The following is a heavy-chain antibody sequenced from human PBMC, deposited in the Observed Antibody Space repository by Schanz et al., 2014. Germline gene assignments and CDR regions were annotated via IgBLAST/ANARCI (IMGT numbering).Heavy chain of an antibody. Sequence: EVQLVESGGNLVQPGGSLRLSCVASGFTFSSHSMNWVRQAPGQGLEWLSYISGSGNTIYYADSVKGRFTISRDNAKNSPSPALDRRTDDDTTVYYCARTYSGRYCVDYWGQGTLVAVSS. D-gene: IGHD6-19*01. CDR1: GFTFSSHS. V-gene: IGHV3-48*02. J-gene: IGHJ4*02. CDR2: ISGSGNTI. CDR3: ARTYSGRYCVDY.